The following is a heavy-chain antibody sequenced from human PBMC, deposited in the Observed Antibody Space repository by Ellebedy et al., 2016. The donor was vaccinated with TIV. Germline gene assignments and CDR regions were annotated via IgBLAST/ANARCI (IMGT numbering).Heavy chain of an antibody. J-gene: IGHJ5*02. CDR2: IYYTGTT. CDR1: GGSIGYDY. Sequence: MPSETLSLTCTVSGGSIGYDYWSWVRRPPGKGLEWIGHIYYTGTTNYNSSLKSRLTISVDTSKNQFSLNLRSVTAADTGMYYCARHNSGGSDPWGQGTLVTVSS. CDR3: ARHNSGGSDP. D-gene: IGHD3-10*01. V-gene: IGHV4-59*08.